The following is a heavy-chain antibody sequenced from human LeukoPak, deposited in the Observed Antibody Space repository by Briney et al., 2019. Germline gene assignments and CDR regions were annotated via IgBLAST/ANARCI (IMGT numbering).Heavy chain of an antibody. D-gene: IGHD1-1*01. CDR2: IYYSGST. Sequence: SETLSLTCTVSGGSISSYYWSWIRQPPGKGLEWIGYIYYSGSTNYNPSLKSRVTISVDTSKNQFSLKLSSVTAADTAVYYWARTWHDAFDIWGQGTMVTVSS. J-gene: IGHJ3*02. V-gene: IGHV4-59*01. CDR3: ARTWHDAFDI. CDR1: GGSISSYY.